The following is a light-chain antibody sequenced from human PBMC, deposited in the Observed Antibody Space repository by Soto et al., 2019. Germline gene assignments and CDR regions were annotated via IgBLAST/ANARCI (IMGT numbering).Light chain of an antibody. CDR3: QQRSNCGDT. CDR2: DAS. CDR1: QSVSSY. Sequence: EIVLTQSPATLSLSPGERATLSCRASQSVSSYLAWYQQKPGQAPRLLIYDASNRATGIPARFSGSGSGTDFTLTISSLEPEDFAVYYCQQRSNCGDTFGGGTKVEIK. V-gene: IGKV3-11*01. J-gene: IGKJ4*01.